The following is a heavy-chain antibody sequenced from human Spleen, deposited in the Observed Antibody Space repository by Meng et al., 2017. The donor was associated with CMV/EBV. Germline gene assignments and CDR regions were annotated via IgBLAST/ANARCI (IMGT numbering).Heavy chain of an antibody. Sequence: GESLKISCEASGFSFSSYWMHWVRQAPGKGLVWVSRISDDESIINYADSVKGRLTISRDNAQKTLYLQMNSLTAEDTALYYCVKEDSSGWYRTFESWGQGTLVTVSS. J-gene: IGHJ4*02. CDR1: GFSFSSYW. V-gene: IGHV3-74*01. CDR2: ISDDESII. CDR3: VKEDSSGWYRTFES. D-gene: IGHD6-19*01.